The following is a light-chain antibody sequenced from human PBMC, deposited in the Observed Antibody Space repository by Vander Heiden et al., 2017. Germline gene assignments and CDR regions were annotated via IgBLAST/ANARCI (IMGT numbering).Light chain of an antibody. J-gene: IGLJ2*01. CDR1: ALPKQY. CDR3: QSADSSGTYVV. Sequence: SYELTQPPSVSVSPGQTARITCSGDALPKQYAYWYQQKPGQAPVRVIEKDSERTSGIPERFSGYSSGTTVTLTISGVQAEDEADYYGQSADSSGTYVVFGGGTKLTVL. V-gene: IGLV3-25*03. CDR2: KDS.